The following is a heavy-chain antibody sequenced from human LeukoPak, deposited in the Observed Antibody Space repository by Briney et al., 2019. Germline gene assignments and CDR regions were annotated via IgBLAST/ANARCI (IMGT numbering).Heavy chain of an antibody. CDR2: ISGGGVST. D-gene: IGHD6-13*01. CDR1: GFTFSSYA. CDR3: AREYSSSWFYFDY. Sequence: GGSLRLSCAASGFTFSSYAMTWVRQAPGKGLQWVSAISGGGVSTYYADSVKGRFTISRDNSKSTLYLQMNSLRAEDTAIYYCAREYSSSWFYFDYWGQGTLVTVSS. J-gene: IGHJ4*02. V-gene: IGHV3-23*01.